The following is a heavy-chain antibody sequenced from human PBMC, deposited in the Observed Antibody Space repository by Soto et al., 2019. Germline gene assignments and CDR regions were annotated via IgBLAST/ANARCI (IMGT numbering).Heavy chain of an antibody. V-gene: IGHV1-18*01. CDR1: GYTFTSYG. J-gene: IGHJ6*02. Sequence: ASVKVSCKASGYTFTSYGIRWVRQAPGQGLEWIGWISPYNGNTKYSQKGQGRVTRTTDTSATTTYMGVRSLRSDDTAVYYCARDRVTIFDRDDMDVWGQGTSVTVSS. CDR2: ISPYNGNT. CDR3: ARDRVTIFDRDDMDV. D-gene: IGHD3-3*01.